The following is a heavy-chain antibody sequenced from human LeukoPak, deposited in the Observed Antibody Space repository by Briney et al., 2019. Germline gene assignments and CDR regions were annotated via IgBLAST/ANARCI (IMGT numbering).Heavy chain of an antibody. Sequence: GGSLRLSCAASEFTFSTYSMNWVRQAPGKGLEWVSSISSSSSYIYYADSVKGRFTISRDNAKNSLYLQMNSLRAEDTAVYYCARDKLLWFGELSSSDAFDIWGQGTMVTVSS. CDR2: ISSSSSYI. D-gene: IGHD3-10*01. CDR3: ARDKLLWFGELSSSDAFDI. V-gene: IGHV3-21*01. J-gene: IGHJ3*02. CDR1: EFTFSTYS.